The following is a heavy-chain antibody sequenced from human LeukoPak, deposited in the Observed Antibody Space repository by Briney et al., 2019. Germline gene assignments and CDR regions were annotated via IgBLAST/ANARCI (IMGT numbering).Heavy chain of an antibody. V-gene: IGHV3-74*01. CDR2: INTGGSST. Sequence: GGSLRLSCAASGFTFRSYWMHWVRQAPGKGLVWVSRINTGGSSTTYADSVKGRFTISRDNTNNTLYLQMNSLRAEDTAVYYCARVATYYDSSGYNSGYFDYWGQGTLVTVSS. D-gene: IGHD3-22*01. J-gene: IGHJ4*02. CDR1: GFTFRSYW. CDR3: ARVATYYDSSGYNSGYFDY.